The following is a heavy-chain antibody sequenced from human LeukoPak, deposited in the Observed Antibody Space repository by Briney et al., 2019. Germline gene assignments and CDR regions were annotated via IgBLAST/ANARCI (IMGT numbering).Heavy chain of an antibody. CDR1: GFTFSSYA. J-gene: IGHJ3*02. CDR3: AKDPPTVVANAFHI. Sequence: PGGSLRLSCVASGFTFSSYAMSWVRQAPGKGLEWVSGISTSGGSTYYADSVKGRFTISRDNSKNTLYLQMDSVRGEDTAIYYCAKDPPTVVANAFHIWGQGTMVTVSS. V-gene: IGHV3-23*01. D-gene: IGHD4-17*01. CDR2: ISTSGGST.